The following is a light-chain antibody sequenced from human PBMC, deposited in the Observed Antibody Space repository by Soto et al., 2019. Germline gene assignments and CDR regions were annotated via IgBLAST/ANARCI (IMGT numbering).Light chain of an antibody. CDR2: SNN. Sequence: QSVLTQPPSASGTPGQRVTISCSGSSSNIGSNTVNWYQQLPGTAPKLLIYSNNQRPSGVPVRFSGSKSGPSASLAISGLQSEDEADYYCAAWDDSMNGRVVFVGGTKLTVL. V-gene: IGLV1-44*01. CDR3: AAWDDSMNGRVV. J-gene: IGLJ2*01. CDR1: SSNIGSNT.